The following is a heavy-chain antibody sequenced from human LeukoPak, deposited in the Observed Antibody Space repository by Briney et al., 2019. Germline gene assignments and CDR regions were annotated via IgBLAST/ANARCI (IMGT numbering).Heavy chain of an antibody. Sequence: GGSLRLSCAASGFTFSSYAMSWVRETPGRGLEWVANIKQDGSQKYYVDSVKGRFTISRDNAKNSLYLQMNSLRAEDTALYYCATYSSGWSLGHWGQGTLVTVSS. CDR1: GFTFSSYA. CDR2: IKQDGSQK. V-gene: IGHV3-7*01. J-gene: IGHJ4*02. CDR3: ATYSSGWSLGH. D-gene: IGHD6-19*01.